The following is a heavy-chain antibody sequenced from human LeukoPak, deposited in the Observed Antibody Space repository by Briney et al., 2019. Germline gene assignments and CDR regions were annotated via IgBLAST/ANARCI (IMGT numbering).Heavy chain of an antibody. Sequence: SETLSLTCTLSGGSISSSTYYWGWIRQPPGRGLEWIGNLYYSGSTYYNPSRKSRVTISVDTSKSQFSLKLSSVTAADTAVYFCARQAISGYDPPPFDAWGQGTLVTVSS. CDR2: LYYSGST. V-gene: IGHV4-39*01. CDR1: GGSISSSTYY. CDR3: ARQAISGYDPPPFDA. J-gene: IGHJ4*02. D-gene: IGHD5-12*01.